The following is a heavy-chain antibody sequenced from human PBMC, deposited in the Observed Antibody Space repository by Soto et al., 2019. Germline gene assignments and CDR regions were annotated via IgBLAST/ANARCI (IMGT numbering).Heavy chain of an antibody. CDR3: SKDGEANYFDT. V-gene: IGHV3-23*01. CDR1: GFTFSSYA. D-gene: IGHD4-17*01. J-gene: IGHJ4*02. Sequence: EVQLLESGGGLVLPGDSLRLSCAASGFTFSSYAMRWVRQAPGKGLEWVSAIDGSGAITYYADSVKGRFTISRDNSKNTLFLQMNSLRAEDTAVYYCSKDGEANYFDTWGLGTLVTVSS. CDR2: IDGSGAIT.